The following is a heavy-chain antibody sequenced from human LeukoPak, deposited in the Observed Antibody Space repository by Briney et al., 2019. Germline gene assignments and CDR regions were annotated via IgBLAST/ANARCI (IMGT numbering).Heavy chain of an antibody. J-gene: IGHJ6*02. D-gene: IGHD2-2*01. V-gene: IGHV4-34*01. CDR1: GGSFSVYY. CDR3: ARSVTVVPADAYHYYYGMDV. CDR2: ISHRGGT. Sequence: SETLSLTCAVYGGSFSVYYWSWIRQPPGKGLEWIGEISHRGGTNYNPSLKSRVTISVDTSKNQFSLYLSSVTAADTAVYYCARSVTVVPADAYHYYYGMDVWGQGTTVTVSS.